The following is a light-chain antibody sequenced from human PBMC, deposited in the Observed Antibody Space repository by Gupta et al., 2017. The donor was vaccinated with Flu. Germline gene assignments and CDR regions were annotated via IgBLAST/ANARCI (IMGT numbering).Light chain of an antibody. CDR3: QTWGTGNWV. CDR1: SGHSSYA. V-gene: IGLV4-69*01. J-gene: IGLJ3*02. CDR2: VNSDGSH. Sequence: VKLTCTPSSGHSSYAIAWHQQQPEKGPRYLMKVNSDGSHSKGDGIPDRFSGSSSGAERYLTISSLQSEDEADYYCQTWGTGNWVFGGGTKLTVL.